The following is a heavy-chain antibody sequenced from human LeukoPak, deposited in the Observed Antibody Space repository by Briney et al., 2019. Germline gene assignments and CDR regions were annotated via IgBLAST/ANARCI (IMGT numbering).Heavy chain of an antibody. CDR1: GGSFRNYC. CDR2: IDYSGST. Sequence: SETLSLTCNVSGGSFRNYCWSWIRRPPGKGLEWIGCIDYSGSTNYNPSLKSRVTFSVDTSKNQFSLKLRSVTAADTAVYYCARGQAGSLLDYWGQGILVTVSS. CDR3: ARGQAGSLLDY. D-gene: IGHD6-13*01. J-gene: IGHJ4*02. V-gene: IGHV4-59*08.